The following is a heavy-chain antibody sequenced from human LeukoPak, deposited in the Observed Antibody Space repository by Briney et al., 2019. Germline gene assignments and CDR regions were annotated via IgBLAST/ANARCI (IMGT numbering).Heavy chain of an antibody. CDR3: ASTTQLGDGYFDY. CDR2: IIPIFGTA. D-gene: IGHD6-13*01. V-gene: IGHV1-69*13. CDR1: GGTFSSYA. Sequence: SVKVSCKASGGTFSSYAISWVRQAPGQGLEWMGGIIPIFGTANYAQKFQGRVTITADESTSTAYMELSSLRSEDTAVYYCASTTQLGDGYFDYWGQGTLVTVSS. J-gene: IGHJ4*02.